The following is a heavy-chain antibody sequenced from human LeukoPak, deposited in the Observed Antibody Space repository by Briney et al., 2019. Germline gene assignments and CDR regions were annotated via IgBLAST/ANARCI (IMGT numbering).Heavy chain of an antibody. V-gene: IGHV4-39*07. Sequence: PSETLSLTFSVSGGSISLSYYYWGWIRQPPGKALEWIGSVYYSGTTFYNPSLKSRVTISVDMSKNHFSLRLSSVTAADTAMYYCARGTLYSGWSYYFDYWGQGSQVTVSS. CDR1: GGSISLSYYY. D-gene: IGHD6-19*01. J-gene: IGHJ4*02. CDR3: ARGTLYSGWSYYFDY. CDR2: VYYSGTT.